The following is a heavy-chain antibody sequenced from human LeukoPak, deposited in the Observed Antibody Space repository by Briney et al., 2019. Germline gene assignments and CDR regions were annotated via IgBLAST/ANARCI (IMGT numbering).Heavy chain of an antibody. CDR2: ISSSGSTI. D-gene: IGHD6-13*01. Sequence: GGSLRLSCAASGFTFSSYEMNWVRQAPGKGLEWVSYISSSGSTIYYADSVKGRFTISRDNAKNSLYLQMDSLRAEDTAVYYCARDTSSWFDYWGQGNLVTVSS. J-gene: IGHJ4*02. CDR3: ARDTSSWFDY. CDR1: GFTFSSYE. V-gene: IGHV3-48*03.